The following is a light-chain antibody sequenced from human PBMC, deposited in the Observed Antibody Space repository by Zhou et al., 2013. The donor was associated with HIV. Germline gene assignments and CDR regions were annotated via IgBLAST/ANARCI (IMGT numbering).Light chain of an antibody. Sequence: DVVMTQSPLSLPVTLGQPASISCRSSQSPLYSDGNTYLTWFHQRPGQSPRRLIYRVSERESGVPDRFSGSGSGTDFTLKIKNMEAEDVGVYYCFQRIEFPLTFGGGTKLEIK. CDR2: RVS. CDR1: QSPLYSDGNTY. J-gene: IGKJ4*01. CDR3: FQRIEFPLT. V-gene: IGKV2-30*01.